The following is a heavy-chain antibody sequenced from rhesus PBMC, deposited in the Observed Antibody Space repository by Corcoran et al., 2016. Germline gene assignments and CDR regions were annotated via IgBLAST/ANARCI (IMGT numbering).Heavy chain of an antibody. CDR3: ARLDRRKRGYKSLDV. CDR2: INGESGST. J-gene: IGHJ5-2*02. V-gene: IGHV4-80*01. D-gene: IGHD3-9*01. Sequence: QVQLQESGPGLVTPSETLSLTCVFSGTSFSRFWWNWIRQFPGTGLEWIGEINGESGSTHSNPSLKSRVTISKDASKNQGSLTLSSVTAADTATFFWARLDRRKRGYKSLDVWGRGVLVTVSS. CDR1: GTSFSRFW.